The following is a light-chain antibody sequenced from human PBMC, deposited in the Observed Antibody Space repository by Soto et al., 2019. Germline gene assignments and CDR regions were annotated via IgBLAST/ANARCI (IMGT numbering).Light chain of an antibody. V-gene: IGLV2-14*03. CDR2: RVI. CDR3: GSYTSTSAVV. J-gene: IGLJ1*01. Sequence: QSVLTQPASVSGSPGQSITISCTGTSSDIGRYDYVSWYQQFPGKAPKLMIYRVINRPSGVSDRFSGSKSGNSASLSISGLQPEDEASYFCGSYTSTSAVVFGSGTKVTVL. CDR1: SSDIGRYDY.